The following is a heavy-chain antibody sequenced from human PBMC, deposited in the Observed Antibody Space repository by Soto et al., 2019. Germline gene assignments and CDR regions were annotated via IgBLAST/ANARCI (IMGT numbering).Heavy chain of an antibody. V-gene: IGHV4-31*03. CDR2: IYYSGST. CDR3: ARDSGWHRDYPETEYYYYGMDV. J-gene: IGHJ6*02. CDR1: GGSISRGCYY. Sequence: SETLSLTFTVSGGSISRGCYYWSRIRQHPGKGLEWIGYIYYSGSTYYNPSLKSRVTISVDTSKNQFSLKLSSVTAADTAVYYCARDSGWHRDYPETEYYYYGMDVWGQGTTVTVSS. D-gene: IGHD4-17*01.